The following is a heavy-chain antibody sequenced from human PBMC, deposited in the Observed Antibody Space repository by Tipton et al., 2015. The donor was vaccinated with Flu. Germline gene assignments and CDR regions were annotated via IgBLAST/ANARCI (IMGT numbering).Heavy chain of an antibody. V-gene: IGHV5-51*01. CDR3: VRHYLAYSSGDCYSGLDY. Sequence: VQLVQSGAEVKKPGESLKISCKGSGYSFTSYWIGWVRQMPGKGLEWMGIIYPGDPDTRYSPSFQGQVTISADKSISTAYLQWSSLKASETDMYYCVRHYLAYSSGDCYSGLDYWGQGTLVTVSS. CDR1: GYSFTSYW. CDR2: IYPGDPDT. D-gene: IGHD2-21*02. J-gene: IGHJ4*02.